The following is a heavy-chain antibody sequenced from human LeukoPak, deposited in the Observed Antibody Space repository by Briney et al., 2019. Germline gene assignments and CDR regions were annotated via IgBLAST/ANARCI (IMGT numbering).Heavy chain of an antibody. J-gene: IGHJ4*02. CDR3: TRLLEAFDY. D-gene: IGHD1-1*01. CDR1: GYTFTSYY. V-gene: IGHV1-46*01. Sequence: GASVKVSCKASGYTFTSYYMHWVRQAPGQGLEWMGIINPSGGSTHYAQKFQGRVTMTRDTSTSTVYMELSSLGSEDTAVYYCTRLLEAFDYWGQGTLVTVSS. CDR2: INPSGGST.